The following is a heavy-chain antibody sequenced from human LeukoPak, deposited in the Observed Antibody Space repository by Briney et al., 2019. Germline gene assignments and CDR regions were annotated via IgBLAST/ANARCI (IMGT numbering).Heavy chain of an antibody. D-gene: IGHD5-18*01. J-gene: IGHJ4*02. CDR2: IKQDGSEK. Sequence: GGSLRLSCAASGFTFSRYWMSWVRQAPGKGLEWVANIKQDGSEKYYVDSVKGRFTISRDNAKNSLYLQMNSLRAEDTAVYYCAREGGLQLWGFGYWGQGTLVTVSS. CDR3: AREGGLQLWGFGY. V-gene: IGHV3-7*01. CDR1: GFTFSRYW.